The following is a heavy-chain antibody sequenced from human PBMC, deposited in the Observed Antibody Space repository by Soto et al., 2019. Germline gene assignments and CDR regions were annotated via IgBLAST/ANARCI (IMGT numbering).Heavy chain of an antibody. CDR3: VKLGGVSPENYYMDV. CDR1: GFTFSGNA. V-gene: IGHV3-23*01. J-gene: IGHJ6*03. CDR2: ISYPGGST. Sequence: GGSLRLSCAASGFTFSGNAMSWVRQAPGKGLEWLTGISYPGGSTYYADSVKGRFTISRDTSRNTLYLQMNTLSAEDTAVYYCVKLGGVSPENYYMDVWGKGATVTVSS. D-gene: IGHD3-16*01.